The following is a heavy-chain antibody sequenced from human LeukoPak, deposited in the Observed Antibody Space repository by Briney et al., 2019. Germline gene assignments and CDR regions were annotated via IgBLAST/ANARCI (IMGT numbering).Heavy chain of an antibody. Sequence: SETLSLTCTVSGGSISSYYWSWIRQPPGKGLEWIGYIYYSGSTNYNPSLKSRVTISVDTSKNQFSLKLSSVTAADTAVYYCAGDFGYSYGIDYWGQGTLVTVSS. CDR2: IYYSGST. CDR3: AGDFGYSYGIDY. D-gene: IGHD5-18*01. CDR1: GGSISSYY. J-gene: IGHJ4*02. V-gene: IGHV4-59*12.